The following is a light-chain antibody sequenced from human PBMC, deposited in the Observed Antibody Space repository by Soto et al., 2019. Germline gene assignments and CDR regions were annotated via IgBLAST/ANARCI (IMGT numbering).Light chain of an antibody. J-gene: IGLJ3*02. CDR3: SSFTGSNNYIV. CDR2: EVT. Sequence: QSALTQPPSASGFPGQSVTISCTGPKIDIGGDNYVSWYHRQPGRAPKLIIYEVTERPSGVPGRFSGSKSGDTASLTVTGLQAEDEGEYYCSSFTGSNNYIVFGGGTKVTVL. CDR1: KIDIGGDNY. V-gene: IGLV2-8*01.